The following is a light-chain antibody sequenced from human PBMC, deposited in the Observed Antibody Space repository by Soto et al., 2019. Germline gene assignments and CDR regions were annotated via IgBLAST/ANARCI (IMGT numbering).Light chain of an antibody. CDR2: DVS. CDR3: SSYAGTHIV. J-gene: IGLJ1*01. CDR1: SSDVGVYNS. Sequence: SALTQPPSAYGLDGQSVPISCTGTSSDVGVYNSVSWYQQHPAQAPKLMIYDVSKRPSGVPDRFSGSKSGNTASLTVSGLQAEDEADYYCSSYAGTHIVFGTGTKVTVL. V-gene: IGLV2-8*01.